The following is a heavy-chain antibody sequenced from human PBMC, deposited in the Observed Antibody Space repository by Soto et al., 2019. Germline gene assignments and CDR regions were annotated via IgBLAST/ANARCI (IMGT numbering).Heavy chain of an antibody. V-gene: IGHV4-34*01. CDR3: ARDRVPMVRGVTRGSNWFDP. CDR2: INHSGST. J-gene: IGHJ5*02. Sequence: SETLSLTCAVYGGSFSGYYWSWIRQPPGKGLEWIGEINHSGSTNYNPSLKSRVTISVDTSKNQFSLKLSSVTAADTAVYYCARDRVPMVRGVTRGSNWFDPWGQGTLVTVSS. D-gene: IGHD3-10*01. CDR1: GGSFSGYY.